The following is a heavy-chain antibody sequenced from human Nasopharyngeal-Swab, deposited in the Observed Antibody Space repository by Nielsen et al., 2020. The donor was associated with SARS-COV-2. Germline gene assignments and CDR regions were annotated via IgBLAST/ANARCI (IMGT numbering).Heavy chain of an antibody. J-gene: IGHJ3*01. CDR3: AKGADL. V-gene: IGHV3-7*05. CDR1: GFTFTNHY. Sequence: GGSLRLSCAASGFTFTNHYMTWVRQAPGKGLEWVANIKQDGGEKFYVDSVKGRFRVSRDNAQNSVYLQMDRLRAEDTAVYYCAKGADLWGQGTMVTVSS. CDR2: IKQDGGEK.